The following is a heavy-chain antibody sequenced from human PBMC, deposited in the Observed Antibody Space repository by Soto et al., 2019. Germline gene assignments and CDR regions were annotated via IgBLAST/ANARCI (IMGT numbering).Heavy chain of an antibody. J-gene: IGHJ6*02. V-gene: IGHV4-61*01. CDR1: GGSVSSGSYY. CDR3: ARGVEYSSSWYRSYGMDV. CDR2: IYYSGST. Sequence: PSETLSLTCTVSGGSVSSGSYYWSWIRQPPGKGLEWIGYIYYSGSTNYNPSLKSRVTISVDTSKNQFSLKLSSVTAADTAVYYCARGVEYSSSWYRSYGMDVWGQGTTVTVSS. D-gene: IGHD6-13*01.